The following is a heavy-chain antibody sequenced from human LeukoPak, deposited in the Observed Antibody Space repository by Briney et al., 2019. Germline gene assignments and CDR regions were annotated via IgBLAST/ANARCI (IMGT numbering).Heavy chain of an antibody. CDR1: GFTFSSYG. Sequence: GGSLRLSCAASGFTFSSYGMHWVRQAPGKGLEWVAVIWYDGSNKYYADSVKGRFTISRDNSKNTLYLQMNSLRAEDTAVYYCARGMAPTYYYYGMDVWGQGTTVTVSS. CDR3: ARGMAPTYYYYGMDV. CDR2: IWYDGSNK. V-gene: IGHV3-33*08. J-gene: IGHJ6*02. D-gene: IGHD5-24*01.